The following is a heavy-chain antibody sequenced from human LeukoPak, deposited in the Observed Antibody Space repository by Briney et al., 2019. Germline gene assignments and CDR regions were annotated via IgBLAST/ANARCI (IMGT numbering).Heavy chain of an antibody. V-gene: IGHV3-30*02. D-gene: IGHD2-2*01. Sequence: PGGSLRLSCAASGFTFSSYGMHWVRQAPGKGLEWVAFIRYDGSNKYYADSVKGRFTISRDNSKNTLYLQMNSLRAEDTAVYYCAKDSGPPWQTLPALGYWGQGTLVTVSS. CDR1: GFTFSSYG. CDR2: IRYDGSNK. CDR3: AKDSGPPWQTLPALGY. J-gene: IGHJ4*02.